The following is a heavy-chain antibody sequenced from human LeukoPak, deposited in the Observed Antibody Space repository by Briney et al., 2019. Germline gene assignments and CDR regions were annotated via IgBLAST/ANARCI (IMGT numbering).Heavy chain of an antibody. J-gene: IGHJ4*02. CDR1: GFTFGDYA. CDR2: IRSKAYGGTT. V-gene: IGHV3-49*04. Sequence: GGSLRLSCTASGFTFGDYALSWVRQAPGEGLEWLGFIRSKAYGGTTEYAASVKGRSTISRDDSKSIAYLQMNSLKTEDTAVYYCVRVLGANSYASANYWGQGTLVTVSS. D-gene: IGHD5-18*01. CDR3: VRVLGANSYASANY.